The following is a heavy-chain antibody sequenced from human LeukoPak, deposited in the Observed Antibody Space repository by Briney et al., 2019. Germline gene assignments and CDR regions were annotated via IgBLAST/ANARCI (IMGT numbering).Heavy chain of an antibody. Sequence: PGGSLRLSCAASGFTFSSYWMSWVRQAPGKGLEWVANIKQDGSEKYYVDSVKGRFTISRDNAKNSLYLQMNSLRAEDTAVYYCAKCGDYDVLTGYYDSDYWGQGTLITVSS. J-gene: IGHJ4*02. D-gene: IGHD3-9*01. CDR2: IKQDGSEK. V-gene: IGHV3-7*03. CDR1: GFTFSSYW. CDR3: AKCGDYDVLTGYYDSDY.